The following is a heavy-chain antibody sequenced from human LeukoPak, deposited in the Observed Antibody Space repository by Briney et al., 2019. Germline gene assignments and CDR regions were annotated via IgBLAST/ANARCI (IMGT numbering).Heavy chain of an antibody. CDR1: GFTFSSYN. CDR2: ISSSGSSNI. Sequence: GGSLRLSCVASGFTFSSYNMNWVRQAPGKGLEWVSHISSSGSSNIYYADSVKGRFTISRDSAKNSLYLQMNSLRAEDTAVYYCARQSAFDIWGQGTMVTVSS. V-gene: IGHV3-48*04. J-gene: IGHJ3*02. CDR3: ARQSAFDI.